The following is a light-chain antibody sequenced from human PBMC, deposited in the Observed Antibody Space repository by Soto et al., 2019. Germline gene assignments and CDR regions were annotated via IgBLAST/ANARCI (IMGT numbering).Light chain of an antibody. V-gene: IGKV1-39*01. CDR1: QSISFY. Sequence: DIQMTQSPSSLSASVGDRVTITCRASQSISFYLNWYQHEPGKAPKLLIYAASSLQSGVPSRFSGSGSGTDFTLTISSLQPEDFATYYCQQSYSTPWTFGQGTKVEIK. J-gene: IGKJ1*01. CDR2: AAS. CDR3: QQSYSTPWT.